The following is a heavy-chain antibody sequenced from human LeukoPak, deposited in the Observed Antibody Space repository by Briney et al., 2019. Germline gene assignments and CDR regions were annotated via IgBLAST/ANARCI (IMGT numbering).Heavy chain of an antibody. CDR1: GFTFSSYS. V-gene: IGHV3-48*04. CDR3: ARDWARGGLDY. Sequence: PGGSLRLSCAASGFTFSSYSMNWVRQAPGKGLEWVSYISSSSSTIYYADSVKGRFTISRDNAKNSLYLQMNSLRAEDTAVYYCARDWARGGLDYWGQGTLVTVSS. J-gene: IGHJ4*02. D-gene: IGHD2-15*01. CDR2: ISSSSSTI.